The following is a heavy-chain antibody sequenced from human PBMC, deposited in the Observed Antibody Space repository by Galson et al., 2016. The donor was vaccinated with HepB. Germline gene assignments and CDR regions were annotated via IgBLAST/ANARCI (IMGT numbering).Heavy chain of an antibody. J-gene: IGHJ4*02. CDR2: IRSSGTS. D-gene: IGHD6-19*01. CDR3: ARSSASRNGYFDP. V-gene: IGHV4-39*01. CDR1: GVSVSSSYYF. Sequence: EPLSLTCTVSGVSVSSSYYFWGWVRQPPGKGLEWIGLIRSSGTSHYDPSLNSRLTMSVETAKNQFALRLSSVTAAYTAVYYCARSSASRNGYFDPWGQGTLVTVSS.